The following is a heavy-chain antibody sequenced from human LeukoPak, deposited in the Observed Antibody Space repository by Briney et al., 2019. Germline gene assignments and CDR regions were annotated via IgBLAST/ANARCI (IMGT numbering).Heavy chain of an antibody. CDR3: ARGLERGFWSGYYTNYYYYMDV. CDR2: MNPNSGNT. D-gene: IGHD3-3*01. Sequence: ASVKVSCRASGYTFTSYDINWVRQATGQGLEWMGWMNPNSGNTGYAQKFQGRVTITRNTSISTAYMELSSLRSEDTAVYYCARGLERGFWSGYYTNYYYYMDVWGKGATVTVSS. V-gene: IGHV1-8*03. CDR1: GYTFTSYD. J-gene: IGHJ6*03.